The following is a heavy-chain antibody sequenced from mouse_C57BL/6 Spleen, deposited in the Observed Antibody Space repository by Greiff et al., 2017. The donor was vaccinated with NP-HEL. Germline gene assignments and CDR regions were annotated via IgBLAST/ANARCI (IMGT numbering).Heavy chain of an antibody. V-gene: IGHV1-81*01. CDR1: GYTFTSYG. D-gene: IGHD3-2*02. J-gene: IGHJ3*01. Sequence: QVQLQQSGAELARPGASVKLSCKASGYTFTSYGISWVKQRTGQGLEWIGEIYPRSGNTYYNEKFKGKATLTADKSSSTAYMELRSLTSEDSAVYFCAREGGQLRFPYWGQGTLVTVSA. CDR2: IYPRSGNT. CDR3: AREGGQLRFPY.